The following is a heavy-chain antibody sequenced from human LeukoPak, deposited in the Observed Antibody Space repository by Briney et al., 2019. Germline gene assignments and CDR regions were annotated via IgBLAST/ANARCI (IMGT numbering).Heavy chain of an antibody. J-gene: IGHJ6*02. V-gene: IGHV3-11*06. Sequence: GGSLRLSCAASGLTFSGYWMNWIRQAPGKGLEWVSYISSSSSYTNYADSVKGRFTISRDNAKNSLYLQMNSLRAEDTAVYYCARGHTNSSYGMDVWGQGTTVTVSS. D-gene: IGHD6-13*01. CDR3: ARGHTNSSYGMDV. CDR1: GLTFSGYW. CDR2: ISSSSSYT.